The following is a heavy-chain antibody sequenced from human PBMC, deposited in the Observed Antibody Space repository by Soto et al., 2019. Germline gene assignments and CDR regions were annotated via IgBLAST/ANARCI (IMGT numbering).Heavy chain of an antibody. J-gene: IGHJ4*02. CDR1: GYSISSSNW. V-gene: IGHV4-28*01. Sequence: QVQLQESGPGLVKPSDTLSLTCAVSGYSISSSNWWGWIRQPPGKGLEWIGYIYYSGTTYYNPSLKSRVTMSVDTSKTQFSLKLTSVTAVDAAVYYCARRESQGPIDYWGQGTLVTVSS. CDR3: ARRESQGPIDY. CDR2: IYYSGTT. D-gene: IGHD1-26*01.